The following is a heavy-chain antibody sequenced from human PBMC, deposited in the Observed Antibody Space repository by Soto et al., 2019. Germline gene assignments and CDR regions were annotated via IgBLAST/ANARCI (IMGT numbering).Heavy chain of an antibody. J-gene: IGHJ4*02. CDR1: GGSISSYY. CDR2: IYYSGST. D-gene: IGHD4-17*01. Sequence: SETLSLTCTVSGGSISSYYWSWIRQPPGKGLEWIGYIYYSGSTNYNPSLKSRVTISVDTSKNQFSLKLSSVTAADTAVYYCARRRTGGDLFDYWGQGTLVTVSS. CDR3: ARRRTGGDLFDY. V-gene: IGHV4-59*08.